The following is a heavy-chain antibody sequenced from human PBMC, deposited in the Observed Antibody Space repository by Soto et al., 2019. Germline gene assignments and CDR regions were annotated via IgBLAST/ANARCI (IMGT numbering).Heavy chain of an antibody. V-gene: IGHV1-69*12. CDR3: AKDILEWLFGSGDYYYYGMDV. D-gene: IGHD3-3*01. CDR1: GGTFSTYS. J-gene: IGHJ6*02. CDR2: IIPMLAKT. Sequence: QVQLVQSGTEVKKPGSSVKVSCKASGGTFSTYSISWVRQAPGQGLEWMGGIIPMLAKTNYAQKFQGRVTITADESTSTAYMDLSSLRSDDTAVYYCAKDILEWLFGSGDYYYYGMDVWGQGTTVTVSS.